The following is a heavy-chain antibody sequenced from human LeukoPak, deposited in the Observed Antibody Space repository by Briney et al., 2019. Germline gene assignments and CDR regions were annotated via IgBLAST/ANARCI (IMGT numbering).Heavy chain of an antibody. D-gene: IGHD6-13*01. CDR2: INPNSGGT. CDR1: GYTFTGYY. CDR3: ARGGSSWYAAHY. J-gene: IGHJ4*02. V-gene: IGHV1-2*06. Sequence: ASVKVSCKASGYTFTGYYMHWVRQAPGQGLEWMGRINPNSGGTNYAQKFQGRVTMTRGTSISTAYMELSRLRSDDTAVYYCARGGSSWYAAHYWGQGTLVTVSS.